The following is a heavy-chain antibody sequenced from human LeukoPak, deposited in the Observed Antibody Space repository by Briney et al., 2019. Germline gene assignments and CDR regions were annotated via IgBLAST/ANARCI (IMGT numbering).Heavy chain of an antibody. CDR1: GYTFTGYY. CDR2: INPNSGGT. CDR3: AAEVGGGEYNWFDP. V-gene: IGHV1-2*02. D-gene: IGHD3-16*01. Sequence: VASVKVSCKASGYTFTGYYMHWVRQAPGQGLEWMGWINPNSGGTNYAQKFQGRVTMTRDTSISTAYMELSRLRSDDTAVYYCAAEVGGGEYNWFDPWGQGTLVTVSS. J-gene: IGHJ5*02.